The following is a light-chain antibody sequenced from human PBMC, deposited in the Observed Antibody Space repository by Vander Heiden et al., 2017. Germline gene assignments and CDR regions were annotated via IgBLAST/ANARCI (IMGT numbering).Light chain of an antibody. CDR2: GNS. V-gene: IGLV1-40*01. J-gene: IGLJ2*01. CDR3: QSYDSSLSGYVV. Sequence: QSVLTQPPSLSGAPGQSVTISCTGSSSNIGAGYDVHWYQQLPGTAPKLLIYGNSNRPSGVPDRLSGSKSGTSASLAITGLQAEDEADYYCQSYDSSLSGYVVFGGGTKLTVL. CDR1: SSNIGAGYD.